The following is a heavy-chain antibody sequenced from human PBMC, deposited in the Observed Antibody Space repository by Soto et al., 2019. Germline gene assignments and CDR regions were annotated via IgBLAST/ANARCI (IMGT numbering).Heavy chain of an antibody. CDR1: GFTFSNYW. CDR2: IDTDGNSI. D-gene: IGHD2-8*01. CDR3: ARNSPGVYALWVDV. J-gene: IGHJ6*02. Sequence: PGGSLRLSCAASGFTFSNYWMHWVRQAPGKGLVWVARIDTDGNSINYADLVGGRLRISRDNAKNTLYLQMNSLRAEDTAVYYCARNSPGVYALWVDVWGQGTTVTVSS. V-gene: IGHV3-74*01.